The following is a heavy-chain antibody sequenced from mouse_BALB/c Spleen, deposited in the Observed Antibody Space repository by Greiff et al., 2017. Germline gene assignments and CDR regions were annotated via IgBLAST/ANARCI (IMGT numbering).Heavy chain of an antibody. J-gene: IGHJ2*01. Sequence: EVKLVESGGGLVQPGGSLRLSCATSGFTFTDYYMSWVRQPPGKALEWLGFIRNKANGYTTEYSASVKGRFTISRDNSQIILYLHMNTVRDEDSSTSFCARSYYGYYFDYWGQGTTLTVSS. CDR3: ARSYYGYYFDY. V-gene: IGHV7-3*02. CDR2: IRNKANGYTT. CDR1: GFTFTDYY. D-gene: IGHD2-9*01.